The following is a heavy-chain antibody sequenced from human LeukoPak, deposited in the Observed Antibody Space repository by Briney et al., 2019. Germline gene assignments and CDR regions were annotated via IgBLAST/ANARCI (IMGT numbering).Heavy chain of an antibody. CDR1: GGSISSSSYY. J-gene: IGHJ4*02. D-gene: IGHD3-3*01. CDR3: ASSTIFGVVTSYHYDY. CDR2: IYYSGST. V-gene: IGHV4-39*07. Sequence: SETLSLTCTVSGGSISSSSYYWGWIRQPPGKGLEWIGSIYYSGSTYYNPSLKSRVTISVDTSKNQFSLKLSSVTAADTAVYYCASSTIFGVVTSYHYDYWGQGTLVTVSS.